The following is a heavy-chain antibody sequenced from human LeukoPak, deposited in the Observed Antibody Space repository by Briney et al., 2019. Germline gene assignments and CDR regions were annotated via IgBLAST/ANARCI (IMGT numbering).Heavy chain of an antibody. Sequence: SETLSLTCTVSGGSISSSGYYWGWLRQPPGKGLEWIGSIYYSGSTYYKPSLKSRVTISVDPSKNQFSLKLSSVTAADTAVYYCARGDYGGYSGPADYWGQGTLVTVSS. CDR3: ARGDYGGYSGPADY. V-gene: IGHV4-39*07. J-gene: IGHJ4*02. CDR2: IYYSGST. D-gene: IGHD4-23*01. CDR1: GGSISSSGYY.